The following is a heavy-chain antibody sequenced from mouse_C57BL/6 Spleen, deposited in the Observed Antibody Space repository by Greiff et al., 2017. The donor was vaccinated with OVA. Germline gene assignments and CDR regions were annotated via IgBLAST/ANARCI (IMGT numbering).Heavy chain of an antibody. V-gene: IGHV3-6*01. Sequence: DVKLQESGPGLVKPSPSLSLTCSVTGYSITSGYYWNWIRQFPGNKLEWMGYISYDGSNNYNPSLKNRISITRDTSKNQFFLKLNSVTTEDTATYDCARAGGLRPYAMDYWGQGTSVTVSS. CDR1: GYSITSGYY. CDR3: ARAGGLRPYAMDY. J-gene: IGHJ4*01. D-gene: IGHD2-4*01. CDR2: ISYDGSN.